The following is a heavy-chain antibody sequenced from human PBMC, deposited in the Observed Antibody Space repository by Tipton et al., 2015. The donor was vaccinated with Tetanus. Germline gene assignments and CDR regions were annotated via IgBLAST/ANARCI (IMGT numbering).Heavy chain of an antibody. CDR2: IFASGST. Sequence: TLSLTCTVSGDSMTKYYWSWVRQPPGKGLEWISYIFASGSTNYNPALKSRVTISMDTSKNQISLKLSSVTAADTAVYFCAGVTAQRTELYFDHWGQGTLVTVSS. CDR3: AGVTAQRTELYFDH. CDR1: GDSMTKYY. D-gene: IGHD6-13*01. J-gene: IGHJ4*02. V-gene: IGHV4-4*08.